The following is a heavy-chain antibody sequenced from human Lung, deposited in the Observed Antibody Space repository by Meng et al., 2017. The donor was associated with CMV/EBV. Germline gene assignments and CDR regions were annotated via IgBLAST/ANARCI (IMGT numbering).Heavy chain of an antibody. V-gene: IGHV1-46*03. CDR3: SRDLGYSSSWYFQYYFDC. Sequence: ASXXVSXKASGYTLTNYYIHWVRQAPGQGLEWMGIINPSDNTTIYAKKFQGRVTMTRDTSTSTVYMELSSLRSDDTALYYCSRDLGYSSSWYFQYYFDCWXQGTLVTVSS. CDR2: INPSDNTT. CDR1: GYTLTNYY. J-gene: IGHJ4*02. D-gene: IGHD6-13*01.